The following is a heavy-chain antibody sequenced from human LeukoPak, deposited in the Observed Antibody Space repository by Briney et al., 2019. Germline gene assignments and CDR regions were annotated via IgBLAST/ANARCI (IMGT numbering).Heavy chain of an antibody. CDR3: ARLGYSGYDFGPTPFDY. J-gene: IGHJ4*02. Sequence: SETLSPTCAVSGGSISSGGYSWGWIRQPPGKGLEWIGSIYYSGSTYYNPSLKSRVTISVDTSKNQFSLKLSSVTAADTAVYYCARLGYSGYDFGPTPFDYWGQGTLVTVSS. CDR2: IYYSGST. CDR1: GGSISSGGYS. V-gene: IGHV4-39*01. D-gene: IGHD5-12*01.